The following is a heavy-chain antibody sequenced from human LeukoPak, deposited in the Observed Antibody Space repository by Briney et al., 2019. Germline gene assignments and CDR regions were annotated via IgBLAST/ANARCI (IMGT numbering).Heavy chain of an antibody. CDR1: GFTFSSYA. CDR2: ISGSGGST. D-gene: IGHD3-10*01. Sequence: GGSLRLSCAASGFTFSSYAMSWVRQAPRKGLEWGSVISGSGGSTNYADSVKGRFTIYRDNAKNTLYLQMNSLRAEDTAVYYCAKGPITMVRGVIIFGDYWGQGTLVTVSS. J-gene: IGHJ4*02. V-gene: IGHV3-23*01. CDR3: AKGPITMVRGVIIFGDY.